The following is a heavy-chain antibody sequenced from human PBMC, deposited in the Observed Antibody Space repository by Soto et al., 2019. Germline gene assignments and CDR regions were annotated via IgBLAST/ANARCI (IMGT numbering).Heavy chain of an antibody. CDR2: IYWVDDE. D-gene: IGHD6-13*01. J-gene: IGHJ4*02. CDR3: AHRSQFYISSRPFDY. CDR1: GFSLSTRGVG. V-gene: IGHV2-5*02. Sequence: QITLKESGPTLVKPTQTLTLTCTFSGFSLSTRGVGVGWIRQPPGKALERLALIYWVDDERYSPSLKSRLTSTKDTSKNQVIHTTTNMDPVDTATYYCAHRSQFYISSRPFDYWGRGTLITDAS.